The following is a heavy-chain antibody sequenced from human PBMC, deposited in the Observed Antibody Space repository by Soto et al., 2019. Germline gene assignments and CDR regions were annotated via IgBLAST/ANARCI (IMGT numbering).Heavy chain of an antibody. CDR3: ARLSPGYCSSTSCYSGYYGMDV. CDR2: ISYDGSNK. D-gene: IGHD2-2*02. Sequence: GGSLRLSCAASGFTFSSYGMHWVRQAPGKGLEWVAVISYDGSNKYYADSVKGRFTISRDNSKNTLYLQMNSLRAEDTAVYYCARLSPGYCSSTSCYSGYYGMDVWGQGTTVTVSS. V-gene: IGHV3-30*03. CDR1: GFTFSSYG. J-gene: IGHJ6*02.